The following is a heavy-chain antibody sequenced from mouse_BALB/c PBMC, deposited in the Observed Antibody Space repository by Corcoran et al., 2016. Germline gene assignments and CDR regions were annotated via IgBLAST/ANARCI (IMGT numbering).Heavy chain of an antibody. CDR1: GYTFTNYG. J-gene: IGHJ4*01. D-gene: IGHD1-1*01. CDR2: INTYTGEP. Sequence: QIQLVQSGPELKKPGETVKISCKASGYTFTNYGMNWVKQAPGKGLKWMGWINTYTGEPTYADDFKGRFAFSLETSASTAYLQINNLKNEDTATYFCARTTTVVAPPCDYWGQGTSVTVSS. CDR3: ARTTTVVAPPCDY. V-gene: IGHV9-3-1*01.